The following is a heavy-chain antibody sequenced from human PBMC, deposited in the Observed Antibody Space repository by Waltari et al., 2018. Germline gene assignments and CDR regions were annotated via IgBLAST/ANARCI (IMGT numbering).Heavy chain of an antibody. V-gene: IGHV4-59*11. D-gene: IGHD3-10*01. J-gene: IGHJ4*02. CDR3: ARGGGNYYGSGKEFDY. CDR2: IYYSGST. CDR1: GGSIRSHY. Sequence: QVQLQESGPGLVKPSETLSLTCTVPGGSIRSHYWSWTRPPPGKGLEWIGYIYYSGSTNYNPSLKIRVTISVDTSKNQFSLKLSSVTAADTAVYYCARGGGNYYGSGKEFDYWGQGTLVTVSS.